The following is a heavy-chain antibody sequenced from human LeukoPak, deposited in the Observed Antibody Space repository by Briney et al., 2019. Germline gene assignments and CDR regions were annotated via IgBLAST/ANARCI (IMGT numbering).Heavy chain of an antibody. CDR3: AGYYGSGSYYGWFDP. Sequence: SETLSLTCAVYGGSFSGYYWSWIRQPPGKGLEWIGEINHSGSTNYNPSLRSRVTISVDTSKNRFSLKLSSVTAADTAVYYCAGYYGSGSYYGWFDPWGQGTLVTVSS. D-gene: IGHD3-10*01. CDR1: GGSFSGYY. CDR2: INHSGST. V-gene: IGHV4-34*01. J-gene: IGHJ5*02.